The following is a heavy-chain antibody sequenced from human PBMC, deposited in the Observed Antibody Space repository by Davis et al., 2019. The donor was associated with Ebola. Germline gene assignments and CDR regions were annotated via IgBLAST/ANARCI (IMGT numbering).Heavy chain of an antibody. D-gene: IGHD3-10*01. J-gene: IGHJ4*02. CDR3: AKVVGFSLRFGELLYSEYYFDY. CDR1: GFTFSSYG. V-gene: IGHV3-30*18. Sequence: GESLKISCAASGFTFSSYGMHWVRQAPGKGLEWVAVLSYDGSNTYYADSVKCRFTFSRDHSKNTLSLQMNSLRAEDPAVYYCAKVVGFSLRFGELLYSEYYFDYWGQGTLVTVSS. CDR2: LSYDGSNT.